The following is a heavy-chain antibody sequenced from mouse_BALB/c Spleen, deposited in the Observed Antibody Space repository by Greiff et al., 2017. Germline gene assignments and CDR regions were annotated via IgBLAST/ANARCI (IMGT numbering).Heavy chain of an antibody. CDR1: GFNIKDTS. CDR2: IDPANGNT. J-gene: IGHJ3*01. V-gene: IGHV14-3*02. D-gene: IGHD2-3*01. CDR3: SLYDGYVLDY. Sequence: EVHLVESGAELVKPGASVKLSCTASGFNIKDTSMPWVKQRPEQGLEWIGRIDPANGNTKYDPKFQGKATITEDTSSTPAYLQFSSLTEEDTADYYGSLYDGYVLDYWGQGTPVTVSA.